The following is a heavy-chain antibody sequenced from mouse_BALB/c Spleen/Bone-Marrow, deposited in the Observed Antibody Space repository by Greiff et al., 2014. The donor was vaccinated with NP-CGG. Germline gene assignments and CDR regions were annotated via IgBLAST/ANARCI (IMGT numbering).Heavy chain of an antibody. J-gene: IGHJ2*01. CDR2: IYPGDGDT. V-gene: IGHV1-80*01. Sequence: VQRVESGAELVRPGSSVKISCKASGYAFSSYWMNWGKQRPGQGLEWVGQIYPGDGDTNYNGKFKGKATLTADKSSSTAYMQLSSLTSEDSAVYFCARVRNWADYWGQGTTLTVSS. CDR1: GYAFSSYW. CDR3: ARVRNWADY. D-gene: IGHD4-1*01.